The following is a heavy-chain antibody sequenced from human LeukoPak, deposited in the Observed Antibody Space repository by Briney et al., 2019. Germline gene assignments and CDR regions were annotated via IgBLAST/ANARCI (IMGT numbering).Heavy chain of an antibody. CDR3: ARDTPRVGLLWFGEAYFDY. CDR1: GFTFTSYA. J-gene: IGHJ4*02. D-gene: IGHD3-10*01. Sequence: GGSLRLSCAASGFTFTSYAMHWVRQAPGQRLEWMGWINAGNGNTKYSQKFQGRVTITRDTSASTAYMELSSLRSEDTAVYYCARDTPRVGLLWFGEAYFDYWGQGTLVTVSS. CDR2: INAGNGNT. V-gene: IGHV1-3*01.